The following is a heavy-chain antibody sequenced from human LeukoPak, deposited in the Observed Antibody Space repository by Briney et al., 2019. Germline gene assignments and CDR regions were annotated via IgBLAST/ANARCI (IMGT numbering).Heavy chain of an antibody. CDR2: IYSGGST. D-gene: IGHD1-26*01. CDR1: GFTVSSNY. V-gene: IGHV3-53*01. J-gene: IGHJ6*02. Sequence: GGSLRLSCAASGFTVSSNYMSWVRRAPGKGLEWVSVIYSGGSTYYADSVKGRFTISRDNSKNTLYLQMNSLRAEDTAVYYCASDYSGSYPAGMDVWGQGTTVTVSS. CDR3: ASDYSGSYPAGMDV.